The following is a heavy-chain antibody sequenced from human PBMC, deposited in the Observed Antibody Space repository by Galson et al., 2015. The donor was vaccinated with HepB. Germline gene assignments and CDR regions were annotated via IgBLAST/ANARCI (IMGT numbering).Heavy chain of an antibody. CDR3: ATPTYSSSWHDAFDI. D-gene: IGHD6-13*01. J-gene: IGHJ3*02. V-gene: IGHV1-24*01. Sequence: SVKVSCKVSGYTLTELSMHWVRQAPGKGLEWMGGFDPEDGETIYAQKFRGRVTMTEDTSTDTAYMELSSLRSEDTAVYYCATPTYSSSWHDAFDIWGQGTMVTVSS. CDR2: FDPEDGET. CDR1: GYTLTELS.